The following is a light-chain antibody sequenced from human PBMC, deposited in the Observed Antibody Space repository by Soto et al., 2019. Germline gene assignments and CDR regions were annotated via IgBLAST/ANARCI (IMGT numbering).Light chain of an antibody. V-gene: IGKV1-9*01. CDR3: QQLNTYPIT. CDR1: QGISSY. CDR2: AAS. Sequence: DIQLTQSPSFLSASVGDRVTITCRASQGISSYVAWLQQKPGKAPNLLIYAASTLQSGVPSRFSGSGSGTEFTLTISSLQPEDVATYNCQQLNTYPITFGQGTRLEIK. J-gene: IGKJ5*01.